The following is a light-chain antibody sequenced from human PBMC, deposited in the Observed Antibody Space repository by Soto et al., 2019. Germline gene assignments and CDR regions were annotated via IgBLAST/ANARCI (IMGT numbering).Light chain of an antibody. J-gene: IGKJ1*01. V-gene: IGKV3-15*01. Sequence: DIVMTQSPATLSVSPGDRATLSCRASQSVSSNLAWYQQKPGQSPRLLIYGASTRATGIPARFSGSGSGTEFTLTISSLQSEDFAVYYCQQYNNWPLTFGQGTKVDNK. CDR1: QSVSSN. CDR2: GAS. CDR3: QQYNNWPLT.